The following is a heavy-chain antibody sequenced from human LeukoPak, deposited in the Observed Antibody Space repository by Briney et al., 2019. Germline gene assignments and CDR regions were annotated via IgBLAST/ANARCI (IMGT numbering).Heavy chain of an antibody. CDR1: GGSISSYY. V-gene: IGHV4-39*07. J-gene: IGHJ4*02. CDR2: IHYSGST. D-gene: IGHD3-9*01. Sequence: PSETLSLTCTVSGGSISSYYWAWIRQPPGKGLEWIGSIHYSGSTYYNPSLQSRVTISVDTSKNQFSLKLSSVTAADTAVYYCAREAYYDILTGYQGPDYWGQGTLVTVSS. CDR3: AREAYYDILTGYQGPDY.